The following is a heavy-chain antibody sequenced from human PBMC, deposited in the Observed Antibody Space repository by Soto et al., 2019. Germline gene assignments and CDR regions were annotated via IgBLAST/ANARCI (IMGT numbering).Heavy chain of an antibody. J-gene: IGHJ4*02. V-gene: IGHV4-34*01. CDR3: ARGRSGGSRNDLNFDY. D-gene: IGHD2-15*01. CDR2: INHSGST. CDR1: GGSFSGYY. Sequence: KSSETLSLTXAVYGGSFSGYYWSWIRQPPGKGLEWIGEINHSGSTNYNPSLKSRVTISVDTSKNQFSLKLSSVTAADTAVYYCARGRSGGSRNDLNFDYWGQGTLVTVSS.